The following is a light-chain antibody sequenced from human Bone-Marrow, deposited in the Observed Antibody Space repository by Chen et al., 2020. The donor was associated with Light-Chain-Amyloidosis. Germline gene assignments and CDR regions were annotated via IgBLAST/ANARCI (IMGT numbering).Light chain of an antibody. CDR2: EVN. Sequence: QSALTQPASVSGSPGQSITISCTGTSSDVGYYNYVSWYQQYPGKAPKLVMSEVNKRPSGVSNRFSGSKSGNTASLTISRLQAEDEADYYCSSYTSSNLPYVFGTGTKVTVL. V-gene: IGLV2-14*01. J-gene: IGLJ1*01. CDR1: SSDVGYYNY. CDR3: SSYTSSNLPYV.